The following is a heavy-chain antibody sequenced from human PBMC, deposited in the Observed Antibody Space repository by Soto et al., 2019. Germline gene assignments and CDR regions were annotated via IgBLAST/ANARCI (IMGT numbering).Heavy chain of an antibody. Sequence: GGSLRLSCAAYGFTFSSYAMHWVRQAPGKGLEWVAVISYDGSNKYYADSVKGRFTISRDNSKNTLYLQMNSLRAEDTAVYYCARDKVPYGVGAPDPTDYWGQGTLVTVSS. D-gene: IGHD1-26*01. V-gene: IGHV3-30-3*01. CDR1: GFTFSSYA. J-gene: IGHJ4*02. CDR2: ISYDGSNK. CDR3: ARDKVPYGVGAPDPTDY.